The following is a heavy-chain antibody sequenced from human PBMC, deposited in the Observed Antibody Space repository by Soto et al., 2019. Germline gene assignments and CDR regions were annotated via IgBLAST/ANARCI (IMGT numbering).Heavy chain of an antibody. Sequence: QAQLQESGPGLVKPSETLSLICNVYGDSMSSSYWSWIRQPAGKGLEWIGRIYTSGSTIYNPSLKIRVTMSIDTSKNQFSLKLNSVTAADTAVYFCARGAEVAGTRVSRVYFQEWGQGTLVTVSS. D-gene: IGHD6-19*01. CDR1: GDSMSSSY. J-gene: IGHJ1*01. CDR3: ARGAEVAGTRVSRVYFQE. CDR2: IYTSGST. V-gene: IGHV4-4*07.